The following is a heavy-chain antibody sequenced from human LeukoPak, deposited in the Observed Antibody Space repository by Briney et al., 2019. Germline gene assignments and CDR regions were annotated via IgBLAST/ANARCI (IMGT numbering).Heavy chain of an antibody. Sequence: GGSLRLSCAASGFTYSSYWMSWVRQAPGKGLEWVANIKQDGSEKYDVDSVKGRFTISRDNAKNSLYLQMNSLRAEDTAVYFCARGSTYYYDRPLDYWGQGTLVTVSS. CDR3: ARGSTYYYDRPLDY. J-gene: IGHJ4*02. D-gene: IGHD3-22*01. V-gene: IGHV3-7*01. CDR2: IKQDGSEK. CDR1: GFTYSSYW.